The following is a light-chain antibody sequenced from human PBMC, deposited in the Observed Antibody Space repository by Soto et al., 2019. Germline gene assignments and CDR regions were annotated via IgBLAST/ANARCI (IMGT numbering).Light chain of an antibody. Sequence: EIVMTQSPATLSVSPGERATLSCRASQGVSSDLAWYQQKPGQAPRLLIYGASTRATGIPVRFSGSGSGTEFTLTISGLQSEDFAVYYCQQYNNWPPWTFGQGTKVEIK. CDR2: GAS. CDR3: QQYNNWPPWT. V-gene: IGKV3-15*01. CDR1: QGVSSD. J-gene: IGKJ1*01.